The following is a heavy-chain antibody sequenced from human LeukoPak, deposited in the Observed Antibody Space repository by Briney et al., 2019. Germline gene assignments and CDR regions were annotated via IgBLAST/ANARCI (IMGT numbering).Heavy chain of an antibody. Sequence: GSLRLSCAASGFTFSSYAMSWIRQSPGKGLEWIGEINHGGHTNYNPSLKSRVTMSVDTSKNQFSLNLISVTAADAAVYYCVRGPFGNDAGAWGQGTRVTVSS. CDR2: INHGGHT. D-gene: IGHD1-1*01. CDR3: VRGPFGNDAGA. CDR1: GFTFSSYA. V-gene: IGHV4-34*01. J-gene: IGHJ5*02.